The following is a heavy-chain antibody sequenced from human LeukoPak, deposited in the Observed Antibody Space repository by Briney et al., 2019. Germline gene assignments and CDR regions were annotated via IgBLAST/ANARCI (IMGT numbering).Heavy chain of an antibody. J-gene: IGHJ4*02. CDR1: GFTFGDYA. CDR2: IRSKVYGGTP. Sequence: GGSLRLSCIASGFTFGDYAMTWVRQAPGKGLEWVGFIRSKVYGGTPEYAASVRGRFTISRDDSKGIAYLQMNSLKTEDTAVYYCSRDQTPYYWGQGTLVTVSS. CDR3: SRDQTPYY. V-gene: IGHV3-49*04.